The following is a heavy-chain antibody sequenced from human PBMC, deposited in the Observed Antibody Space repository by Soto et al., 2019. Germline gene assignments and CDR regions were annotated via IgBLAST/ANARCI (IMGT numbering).Heavy chain of an antibody. D-gene: IGHD3-3*01. J-gene: IGHJ4*02. CDR2: LWYDGSNI. V-gene: IGHV3-33*01. Sequence: QLQLVESGGGVVQPGKSLRLSCTTSEFTFSSYAMHWVRQAPGKGLEWVAVLWYDGSNIQYADSVKGRFTISRDNSKSTVYLQMDSLRAEDTAVYYCASDVNDFWSGYLYWGQRTLVTVSS. CDR1: EFTFSSYA. CDR3: ASDVNDFWSGYLY.